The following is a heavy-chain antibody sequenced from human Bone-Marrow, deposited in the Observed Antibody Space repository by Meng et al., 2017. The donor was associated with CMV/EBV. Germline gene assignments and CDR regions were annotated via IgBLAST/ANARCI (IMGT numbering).Heavy chain of an antibody. D-gene: IGHD3-10*01. Sequence: SGFTFSSYTMNWVRQAPGKGLEWVSSISSSSSYIYYADSVKGRFTISRDNAKNSLYLQMNSLRAEDTAVYYCARDGSYYGSGSSIGHWGQGTLVTVSS. CDR1: GFTFSSYT. V-gene: IGHV3-21*01. CDR2: ISSSSSYI. J-gene: IGHJ4*02. CDR3: ARDGSYYGSGSSIGH.